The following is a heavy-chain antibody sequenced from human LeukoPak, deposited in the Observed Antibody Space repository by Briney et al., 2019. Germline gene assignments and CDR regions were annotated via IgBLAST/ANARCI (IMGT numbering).Heavy chain of an antibody. J-gene: IGHJ4*02. CDR2: IIPIFGTA. CDR1: GGTFSSYA. Sequence: ASVKVSCKASGGTFSSYAISWVRQAPGQGLEWMGGIIPIFGTANYAQKFQGRVTITADESTSTAVMELSSLRSEDTAVYYCARGTQSLAAAGFYFDYWGQGTLVTVFS. V-gene: IGHV1-69*13. CDR3: ARGTQSLAAAGFYFDY. D-gene: IGHD6-13*01.